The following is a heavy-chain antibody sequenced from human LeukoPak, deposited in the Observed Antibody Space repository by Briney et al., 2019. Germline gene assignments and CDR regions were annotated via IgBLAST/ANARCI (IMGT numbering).Heavy chain of an antibody. V-gene: IGHV7-4-1*02. Sequence: GASVKVSCKASGYTFTNYGLNWVRQAPGQGLEWMGWINTNTGNPTYAQGFTGRFVFSLDTSVSTAYLQISSLKADDTAVYYCARGEGETAMVPSLDYWGQGPLVTVSS. CDR2: INTNTGNP. D-gene: IGHD5-18*01. J-gene: IGHJ4*02. CDR1: GYTFTNYG. CDR3: ARGEGETAMVPSLDY.